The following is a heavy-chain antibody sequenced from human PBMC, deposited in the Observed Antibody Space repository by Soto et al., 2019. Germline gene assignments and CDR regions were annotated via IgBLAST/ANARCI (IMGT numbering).Heavy chain of an antibody. Sequence: GGSLRLSCAASGFTFSSYSMNWVRQAPGKGLDWVSSVSSSSSYIDYADSVKGRFTISRDNAKNTLHLQMFSLRADDTAIYFCVRDDHHYSFDVWGQGTTVTVSS. D-gene: IGHD2-21*01. CDR1: GFTFSSYS. V-gene: IGHV3-21*04. CDR3: VRDDHHYSFDV. CDR2: VSSSSSYI. J-gene: IGHJ3*01.